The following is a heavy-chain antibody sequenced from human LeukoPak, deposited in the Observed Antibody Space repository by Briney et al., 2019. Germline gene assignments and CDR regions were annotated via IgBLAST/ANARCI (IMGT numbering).Heavy chain of an antibody. CDR2: INPNSGGT. CDR1: GYTFTGYY. Sequence: GASVKVSCKASGYTFTGYYMHWVRQAPGQGLEWMGWINPNSGGTKYAQKFQGRVTMTRDTSISTAYMELRSLRSDDTAVYYCAREPYSSGWYVDYWGQGTLVTVSS. D-gene: IGHD6-19*01. V-gene: IGHV1-2*02. CDR3: AREPYSSGWYVDY. J-gene: IGHJ4*02.